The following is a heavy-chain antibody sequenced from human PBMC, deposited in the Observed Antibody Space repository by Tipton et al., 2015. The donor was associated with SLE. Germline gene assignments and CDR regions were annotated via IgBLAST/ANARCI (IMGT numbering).Heavy chain of an antibody. CDR2: IHYSGTT. V-gene: IGHV4-59*11. D-gene: IGHD3-22*01. J-gene: IGHJ4*02. CDR1: GGSITNHY. CDR3: ARVDSSNWYVDY. Sequence: TLSLTCSVSGGSITNHYWNWIRQPPGKGLEWIGYIHYSGTTHDNPSLKSRVTMSVDMSKNQFSLRLTSVAAADTAVYYCARVDSSNWYVDYWGQGTPVTVSS.